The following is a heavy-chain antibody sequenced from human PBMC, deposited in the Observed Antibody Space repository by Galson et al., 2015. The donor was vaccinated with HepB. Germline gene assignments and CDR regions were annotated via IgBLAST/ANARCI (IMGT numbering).Heavy chain of an antibody. CDR2: ISAYNGNT. Sequence: SVKVSCKASGYTFTSYGISWVRQAPGQGLEWMGWISAYNGNTNYAQKLQGRVTMTTDTSTSTAYMELRSLRSDDTAVYYCARDLPKYDFWSGYIGVSWGYYYGMDVWGQGTTVTVSS. CDR3: ARDLPKYDFWSGYIGVSWGYYYGMDV. D-gene: IGHD3-3*01. V-gene: IGHV1-18*04. CDR1: GYTFTSYG. J-gene: IGHJ6*02.